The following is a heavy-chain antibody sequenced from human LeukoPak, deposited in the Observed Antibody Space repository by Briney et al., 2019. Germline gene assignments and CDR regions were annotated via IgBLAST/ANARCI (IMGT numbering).Heavy chain of an antibody. CDR2: IYYSGST. Sequence: PSETLSLTCAVSGGSISSYYWSWIRQPPGKGLEWVGYIYYSGSTNYNASLKSRVTISVDTSKNQFALKLSSVTAADTAVNYCARGYIAAAGTGLDYWGQGTLVTVSS. J-gene: IGHJ4*02. D-gene: IGHD6-13*01. CDR3: ARGYIAAAGTGLDY. CDR1: GGSISSYY. V-gene: IGHV4-59*01.